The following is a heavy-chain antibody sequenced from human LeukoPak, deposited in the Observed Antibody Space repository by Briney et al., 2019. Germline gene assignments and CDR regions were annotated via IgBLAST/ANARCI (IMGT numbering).Heavy chain of an antibody. Sequence: GGSLRLSCAASGFTFSSYWMSWVRQAPGKGLEWVAVISYEGSNKKYADSVKGRFTISRDNSKNTLYLQMNSLRAEDTAVYYCARTLIEYSVSSCYFDYWGQGTLVTVSS. CDR3: ARTLIEYSVSSCYFDY. CDR2: ISYEGSNK. CDR1: GFTFSSYW. V-gene: IGHV3-30*03. D-gene: IGHD6-6*01. J-gene: IGHJ4*02.